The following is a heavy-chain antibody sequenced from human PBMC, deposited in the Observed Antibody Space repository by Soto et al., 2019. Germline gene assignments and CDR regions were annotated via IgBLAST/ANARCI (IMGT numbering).Heavy chain of an antibody. CDR2: ISGSDGST. Sequence: VQLLESGGGLVQPGGSLRLSCAASGFTFSSYAMSWVRQAPGMGLEWVSAISGSDGSTYYADSVKGRFTISRDNSKNTLYLQVNSLRAEDTAVYYCAKDRSRTTSGYFDYWGQGTLVAVS. J-gene: IGHJ4*02. CDR3: AKDRSRTTSGYFDY. CDR1: GFTFSSYA. D-gene: IGHD2-2*01. V-gene: IGHV3-23*01.